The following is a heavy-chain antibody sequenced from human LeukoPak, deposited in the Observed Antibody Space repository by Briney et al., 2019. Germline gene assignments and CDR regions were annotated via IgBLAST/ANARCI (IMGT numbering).Heavy chain of an antibody. V-gene: IGHV3-48*03. CDR3: ALPLELYSSGQLDY. J-gene: IGHJ4*02. D-gene: IGHD6-19*01. Sequence: GGSLRLSCAASGFTFSSYEMNWVRQAPGKGLEWVSYISSSGSTIYYADSVKGRFTISRDNAKNSLYLQMNSLRAEDTAVYYCALPLELYSSGQLDYWGQGTLVTVSS. CDR1: GFTFSSYE. CDR2: ISSSGSTI.